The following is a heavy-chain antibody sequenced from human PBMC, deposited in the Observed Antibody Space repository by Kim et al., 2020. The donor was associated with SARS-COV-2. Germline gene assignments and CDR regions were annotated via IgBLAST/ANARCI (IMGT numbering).Heavy chain of an antibody. CDR3: ARLPLYDFWSGYSDYYGMDV. CDR1: GYSFTSYW. J-gene: IGHJ6*02. Sequence: GASLKIFCKGSGYSFTSYWIGWVRQMPGKGLEWMGIIYPGDSDTRYSPSFQGHVTISADKSISTAYLQWSSLKASDTAMYYCARLPLYDFWSGYSDYYGMDVWGQGTTVTVSS. D-gene: IGHD3-3*01. CDR2: IYPGDSDT. V-gene: IGHV5-51*01.